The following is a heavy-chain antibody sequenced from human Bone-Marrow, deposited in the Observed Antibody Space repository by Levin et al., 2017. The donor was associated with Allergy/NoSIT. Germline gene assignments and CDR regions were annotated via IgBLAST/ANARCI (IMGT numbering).Heavy chain of an antibody. CDR2: IKQDGSEK. CDR1: GFTFSSYW. CDR3: ARDMDSRTLGGYWYFDL. J-gene: IGHJ2*01. V-gene: IGHV3-7*01. Sequence: GESLKISCAASGFTFSSYWMSWVRQAPGKGLEWVANIKQDGSEKYYVDSVKGRFTISRDNAKNSLYLQMNSLRAEDTAVYYCARDMDSRTLGGYWYFDLWGRGTLVTVSS. D-gene: IGHD6-13*01.